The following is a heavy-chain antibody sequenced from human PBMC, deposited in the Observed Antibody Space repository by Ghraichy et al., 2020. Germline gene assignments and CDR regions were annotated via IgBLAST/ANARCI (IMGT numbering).Heavy chain of an antibody. CDR1: GGSISSSSYY. D-gene: IGHD6-6*01. CDR2: IYYSGST. Sequence: SETLSLTCTVSGGSISSSSYYWGWIRQPPGKGLEWIGSIYYSGSTYYNPSLKSRVTISVDTSKNQFSLKLSSVTAADTAVYYCARRYSSSSFSLGYWGQGTLVTVSS. J-gene: IGHJ4*02. CDR3: ARRYSSSSFSLGY. V-gene: IGHV4-39*01.